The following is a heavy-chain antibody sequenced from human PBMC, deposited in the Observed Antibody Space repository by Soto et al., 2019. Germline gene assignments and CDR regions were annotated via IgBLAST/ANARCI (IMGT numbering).Heavy chain of an antibody. J-gene: IGHJ5*02. CDR3: ARSYSWNDSPFDP. Sequence: PSETLSLTCTVSGGSISSGDYYWSWIRQPPGKGLEWIGYIYYSGSTYYNPSLKSRVTISVDTSKNQFSLKLTSVTAADTAVYYCARSYSWNDSPFDPWGQGTLVTVSS. CDR1: GGSISSGDYY. D-gene: IGHD1-1*01. V-gene: IGHV4-30-4*02. CDR2: IYYSGST.